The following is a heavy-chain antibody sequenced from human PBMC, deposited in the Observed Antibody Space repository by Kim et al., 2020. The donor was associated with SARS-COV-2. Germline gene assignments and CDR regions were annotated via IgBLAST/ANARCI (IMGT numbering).Heavy chain of an antibody. CDR2: MHYSGST. V-gene: IGHV4-59*13. D-gene: IGHD2-15*01. J-gene: IGHJ5*02. CDR1: GVSTSSYY. CDR3: ARFRGYCSGGICLGYFDL. Sequence: SETLSLTCTVTGVSTSSYYWSWIRQPPGKGLEWIGYMHYSGSTNYNPSLKSRVTISVDTSKNQFFLKLSSVTAADTAVFYCARFRGYCSGGICLGYFDLWGQGTLVTVSS.